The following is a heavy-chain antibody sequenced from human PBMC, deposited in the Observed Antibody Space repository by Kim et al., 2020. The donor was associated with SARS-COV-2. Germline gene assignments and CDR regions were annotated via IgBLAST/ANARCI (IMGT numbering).Heavy chain of an antibody. CDR2: T. J-gene: IGHJ4*02. V-gene: IGHV4-39*01. Sequence: TYSNPSLKSRVTISVDTSKNQFSLKLSAVTAADTAVYYCASSTGESYFDYWGQGTLVTVSS. D-gene: IGHD3-16*01. CDR3: ASSTGESYFDY.